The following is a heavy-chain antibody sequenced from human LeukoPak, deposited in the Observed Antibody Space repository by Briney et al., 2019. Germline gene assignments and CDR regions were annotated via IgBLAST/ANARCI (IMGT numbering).Heavy chain of an antibody. Sequence: SETLSLTCTVSGGSISSYYWSWIRRPPGKGLEWIGYIYYSGSTNYNPSLKSRVTISVDTSKNQFSLKLSSVTAADTAVYYCARARGLQIYGMDVWGQGTTVTVSS. CDR3: ARARGLQIYGMDV. CDR2: IYYSGST. CDR1: GGSISSYY. J-gene: IGHJ6*02. D-gene: IGHD4-11*01. V-gene: IGHV4-59*01.